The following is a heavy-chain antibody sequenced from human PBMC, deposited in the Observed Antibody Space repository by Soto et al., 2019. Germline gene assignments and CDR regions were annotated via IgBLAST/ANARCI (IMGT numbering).Heavy chain of an antibody. J-gene: IGHJ5*02. V-gene: IGHV3-30*18. CDR1: GFTFRGIG. CDR3: AKDLGLDASTSYPYH. CDR2: ISYDGSHK. D-gene: IGHD3-10*01. Sequence: QVQLVESGGGVVQPGTSLRLSCAASGFTFRGIGMQRVRHTPVKGLEWLAVISYDGSHKLHADSVQGRFTISRDNSKNTLSLQMYSLRTEDTAVYYCAKDLGLDASTSYPYHWGQGTLVSVSS.